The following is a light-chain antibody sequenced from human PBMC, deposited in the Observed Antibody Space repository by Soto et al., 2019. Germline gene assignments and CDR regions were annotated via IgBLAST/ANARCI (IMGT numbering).Light chain of an antibody. CDR1: QSISNW. CDR3: QQYKSYSRT. CDR2: KAS. V-gene: IGKV1-5*03. Sequence: DIQMTQSPSTLSASVGDRVTITCRASQSISNWLAWFQQKPGKAPKVLIYKASSLESGVPSRFSGSGSGTEFTLTISSLQPDDLATYYCQQYKSYSRTFGQGTKVEIK. J-gene: IGKJ1*01.